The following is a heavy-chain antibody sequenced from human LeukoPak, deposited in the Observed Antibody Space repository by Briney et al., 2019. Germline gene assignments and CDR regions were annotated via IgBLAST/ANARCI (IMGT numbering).Heavy chain of an antibody. CDR3: ARPGLVDAFDI. D-gene: IGHD5/OR15-5a*01. J-gene: IGHJ3*02. Sequence: SETLSLTCTVSGGSISSYYWNWLRQPPGKGLEWIGYIYYSGSTNYNPSLKSRVTISLDTSKNQFSLKLSSVTAADTAVYYCARPGLVDAFDIWGQGTMVTVSS. CDR1: GGSISSYY. V-gene: IGHV4-59*01. CDR2: IYYSGST.